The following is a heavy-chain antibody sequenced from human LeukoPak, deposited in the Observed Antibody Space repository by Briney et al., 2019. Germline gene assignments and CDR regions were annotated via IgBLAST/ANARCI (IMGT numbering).Heavy chain of an antibody. Sequence: SGGSLRLYCVASGFTFSNYAMSWVRQAAGKRLEGVSAVTGSGGSTYYADSGKGRFTISRDNSRNTLFLQMNSLRAEDTAIYYCAKWGDFDILTGYYVSDFWGQGTLVTVSS. CDR1: GFTFSNYA. CDR2: VTGSGGST. V-gene: IGHV3-23*01. D-gene: IGHD3-9*01. CDR3: AKWGDFDILTGYYVSDF. J-gene: IGHJ4*02.